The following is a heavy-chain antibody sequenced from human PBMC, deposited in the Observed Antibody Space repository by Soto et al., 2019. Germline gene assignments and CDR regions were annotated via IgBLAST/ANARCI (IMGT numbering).Heavy chain of an antibody. J-gene: IGHJ6*02. CDR1: GFTFSSYS. CDR2: ISSSSSTI. D-gene: IGHD1-26*01. V-gene: IGHV3-48*02. CDR3: ARDQPLYSGSYLGLYYGMDV. Sequence: EVQLVESGGGLVQPGGSLRLSCAASGFTFSSYSMNWVRQAPGKGLEWVSYISSSSSTIYYADSVKGRFTISRDNAKNSLYLQMNSLRDEDTAVYYCARDQPLYSGSYLGLYYGMDVWGQGTTVTVSS.